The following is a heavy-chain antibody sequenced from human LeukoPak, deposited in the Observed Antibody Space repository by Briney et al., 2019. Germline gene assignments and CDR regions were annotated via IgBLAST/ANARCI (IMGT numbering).Heavy chain of an antibody. Sequence: SVKVSCKASGGTFSSYAISWVRQAPGQGLEWMGGIIPIFGTANYAQKFQGRVTITADKSTSTAYMELSSLRSDDTAVYYCARCVPAATGDWFDPWGQGTLVTVSS. CDR1: GGTFSSYA. CDR3: ARCVPAATGDWFDP. J-gene: IGHJ5*02. CDR2: IIPIFGTA. V-gene: IGHV1-69*06. D-gene: IGHD2-2*01.